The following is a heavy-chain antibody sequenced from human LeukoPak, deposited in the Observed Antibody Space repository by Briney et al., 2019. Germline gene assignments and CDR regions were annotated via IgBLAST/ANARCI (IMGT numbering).Heavy chain of an antibody. Sequence: GVTLRLFCAGCGFTLCIFEMNRVPPGQGKGVEGGSYLGCSATPMYYADSGKGRFTIARDNAKNSLFLQMNSLRADDTAVYYCARDRGLDGMDVWGQGTTVTVSS. D-gene: IGHD3-22*01. CDR1: GFTLCIFE. J-gene: IGHJ6*02. V-gene: IGHV3-48*03. CDR3: ARDRGLDGMDV. CDR2: LGCSATPM.